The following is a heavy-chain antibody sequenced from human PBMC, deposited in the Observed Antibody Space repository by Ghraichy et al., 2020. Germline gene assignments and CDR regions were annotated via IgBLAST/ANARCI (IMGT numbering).Heavy chain of an antibody. CDR2: IRAGDGNT. CDR1: GYIFSSKA. V-gene: IGHV1-3*01. Sequence: ASVKVSCKASGYIFSSKAIHRVRQAPGQRPEWMGWIRAGDGNTEYSQNFQARLTITRDTSASTAYLELRSLTSADTATYYCARDEPHDYWGQGTLVTVTS. J-gene: IGHJ4*02. D-gene: IGHD1-14*01. CDR3: ARDEPHDY.